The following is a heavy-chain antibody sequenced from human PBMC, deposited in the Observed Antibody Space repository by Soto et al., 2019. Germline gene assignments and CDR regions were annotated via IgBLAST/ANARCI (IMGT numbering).Heavy chain of an antibody. J-gene: IGHJ6*02. V-gene: IGHV4-59*01. CDR1: GGSISSYY. Sequence: SETLSLTCTVSGGSISSYYWSWIRQPPGKGLEWIGYIYYSGSTNYNPSLKSRVTISVDTSKNQFSLKLSSVTAADTAVYYCAIDRNTIVRTYGMDVWGQGTTVTVSS. CDR3: AIDRNTIVRTYGMDV. D-gene: IGHD3-10*01. CDR2: IYYSGST.